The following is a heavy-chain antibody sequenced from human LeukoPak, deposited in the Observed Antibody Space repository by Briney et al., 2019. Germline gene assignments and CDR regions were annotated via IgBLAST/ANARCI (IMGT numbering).Heavy chain of an antibody. CDR1: GYSFTSYW. V-gene: IGHV5-51*01. CDR3: ARSLPYSSSWYNWFDP. Sequence: GESLKISCKGSGYSFTSYWIGWVRQMPGKGLEWMGIIYPGDSDTRYSPSFQGQVTISADKSISTAYLQWSSLKASGTAMYYCARSLPYSSSWYNWFDPWGQRTLVTVSS. J-gene: IGHJ5*02. D-gene: IGHD6-13*01. CDR2: IYPGDSDT.